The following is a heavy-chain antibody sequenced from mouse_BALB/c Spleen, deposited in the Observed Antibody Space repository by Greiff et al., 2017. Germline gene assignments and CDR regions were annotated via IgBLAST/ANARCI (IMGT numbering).Heavy chain of an antibody. Sequence: VQLQQSGTVLARPGASVKMSCKASGYTFTSYWMHWVKQRPGQGLEWIGAIYPGNSDTSYNQKFKGKAKLTAVTSTSTAYMELSSLTNEDSAVYYCTRCIYDGYYLAYWGQGTLVTVSA. D-gene: IGHD2-3*01. J-gene: IGHJ3*01. CDR2: IYPGNSDT. CDR1: GYTFTSYW. CDR3: TRCIYDGYYLAY. V-gene: IGHV1-5*01.